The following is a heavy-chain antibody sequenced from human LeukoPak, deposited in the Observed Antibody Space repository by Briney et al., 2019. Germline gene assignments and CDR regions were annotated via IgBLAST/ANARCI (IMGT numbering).Heavy chain of an antibody. J-gene: IGHJ5*02. CDR1: GGSISNNY. Sequence: PSETLSLTCTVSGGSISNNYWSWIRQPPGKGLEWIGYIYYSGGTHYNPSLKSRVTISVDTSKNQFSLTLSSVTAADTAVYYCARGDRGYTYDYRSNLLDPWGQGILVTVSS. V-gene: IGHV4-59*01. D-gene: IGHD5-18*01. CDR2: IYYSGGT. CDR3: ARGDRGYTYDYRSNLLDP.